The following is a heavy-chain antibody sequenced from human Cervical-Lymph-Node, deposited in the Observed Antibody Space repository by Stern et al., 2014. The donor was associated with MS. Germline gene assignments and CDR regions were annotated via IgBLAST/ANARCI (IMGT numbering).Heavy chain of an antibody. V-gene: IGHV1-2*06. Sequence: QVQLVQSGADVKKPGASVKVSCKASGYTFTGQDIHWVRQAPGQGPEWMGRITGYSGGTDYAQKFQGRVTMTRDTSINTAYMELSRLKSDDTAVYYCARDYRGNWVFDYWGQGSQVTVSS. CDR1: GYTFTGQD. CDR2: ITGYSGGT. CDR3: ARDYRGNWVFDY. D-gene: IGHD4-23*01. J-gene: IGHJ4*02.